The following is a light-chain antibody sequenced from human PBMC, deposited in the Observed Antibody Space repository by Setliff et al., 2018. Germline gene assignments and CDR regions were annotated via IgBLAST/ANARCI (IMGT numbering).Light chain of an antibody. J-gene: IGLJ1*01. V-gene: IGLV2-23*02. CDR2: EVD. CDR1: SRDVGSYNL. Sequence: QSVLTQPASVAGSPGQSITISCTGTSRDVGSYNLVSWYQQHPGKAPQLTIYEVDKRPSGVSSRFSGSKSGNTASLTVSGLQAEDEADYYCSSHGGSNNWSVFGTGTKVTVL. CDR3: SSHGGSNNWSV.